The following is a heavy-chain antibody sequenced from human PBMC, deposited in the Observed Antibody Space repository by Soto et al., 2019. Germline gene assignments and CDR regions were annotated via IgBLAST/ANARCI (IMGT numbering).Heavy chain of an antibody. CDR1: GFTFRDYA. D-gene: IGHD5-12*01. V-gene: IGHV3-23*01. Sequence: EVQLLESGGGLVQPGGSLRLTCAASGFTFRDYAMSWVRQAPGKGLEWVSGISGSSTDTYYADSVKGRFTISRDNSKNMLYLQMNSLRAEHTAVYYCAKRATGFANFHYYFYYMDVWAKGSTVTVSS. J-gene: IGHJ6*03. CDR2: ISGSSTDT. CDR3: AKRATGFANFHYYFYYMDV.